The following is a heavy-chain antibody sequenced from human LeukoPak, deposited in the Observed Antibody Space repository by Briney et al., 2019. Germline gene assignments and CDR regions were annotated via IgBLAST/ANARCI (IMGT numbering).Heavy chain of an antibody. V-gene: IGHV3-13*01. D-gene: IGHD4-11*01. CDR1: GFTFSSHD. CDR2: IDTAGDT. CDR3: ARISKTDAFDI. Sequence: GGSLRLSCAASGFTFSSHDMHWVRQAAGKGLEWVSAIDTAGDTYYPGSVTGRFTISRENAKNYLYLQMNSLRAGDTAVYYCARISKTDAFDIWGQGTMVTVSS. J-gene: IGHJ3*02.